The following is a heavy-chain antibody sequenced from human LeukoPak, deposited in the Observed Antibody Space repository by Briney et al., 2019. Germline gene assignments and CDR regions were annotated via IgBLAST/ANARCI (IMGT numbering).Heavy chain of an antibody. V-gene: IGHV3-23*01. D-gene: IGHD3-22*01. CDR2: ISGSGGST. J-gene: IGHJ4*02. CDR1: GFTFSSYA. CDR3: AKGDHYDSSLDY. Sequence: GGSLRLSCAASGFTFSSYAMSWVRQAPGKGLEWVSAISGSGGSTYYADSVKGRFTISRDNSKNTLYLQMDSLRAEDTAVYYCAKGDHYDSSLDYWGQGTLVTVSS.